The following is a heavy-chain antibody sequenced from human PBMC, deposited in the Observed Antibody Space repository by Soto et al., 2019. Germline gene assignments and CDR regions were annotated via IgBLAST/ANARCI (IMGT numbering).Heavy chain of an antibody. D-gene: IGHD3-10*01. Sequence: PAGSMRLPCAASGFSFSSSAMNWIRQAPGRGLEWVSTIPDSGAHTYYADSGKGRFTVSRDNSKNTLYLQMNSLRAEDTAVYCCAKTFYYGSGTQIVFDSWGQGT. V-gene: IGHV3-23*01. CDR2: IPDSGAHT. CDR1: GFSFSSSA. CDR3: AKTFYYGSGTQIVFDS. J-gene: IGHJ4*02.